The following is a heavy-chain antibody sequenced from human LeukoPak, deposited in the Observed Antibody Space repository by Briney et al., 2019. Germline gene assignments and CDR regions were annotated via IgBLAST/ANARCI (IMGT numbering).Heavy chain of an antibody. D-gene: IGHD3-10*01. Sequence: ASVKVSCKASGYTFTDYYMHWVRQAPGQGLEWMGWINLNSRGTNYAQKFQGRVTMTRDTSISTAYMELSSLRSEDTAIYYCARGPSGSYFGYRRGDWGQGTLVTVSS. V-gene: IGHV1-2*02. CDR1: GYTFTDYY. CDR3: ARGPSGSYFGYRRGD. J-gene: IGHJ4*02. CDR2: INLNSRGT.